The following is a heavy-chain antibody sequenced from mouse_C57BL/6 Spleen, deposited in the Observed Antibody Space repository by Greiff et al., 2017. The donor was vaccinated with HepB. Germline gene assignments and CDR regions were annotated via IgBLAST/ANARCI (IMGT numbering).Heavy chain of an antibody. CDR3: AREGLRRFGAMDY. CDR1: GYSFSSSW. D-gene: IGHD2-4*01. CDR2: IYPGDGDT. J-gene: IGHJ4*01. Sequence: QVQLQQSGPELVKPGASVKISCKASGYSFSSSWMNWVKQRPGKGLEWIGRIYPGDGDTNYNGKFKGKATLTADKSSSTAYMQLSSLTSEDSAVYFCAREGLRRFGAMDYWGQGTSVTVSS. V-gene: IGHV1-82*01.